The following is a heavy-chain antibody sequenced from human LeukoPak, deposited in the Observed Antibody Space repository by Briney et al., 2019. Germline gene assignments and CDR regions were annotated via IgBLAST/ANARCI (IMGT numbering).Heavy chain of an antibody. CDR1: GFTFSTYN. Sequence: GGSLRPSCAASGFTFSTYNMIWVRQAPGKGLEWVSSISSSSTYIYYADSVKGRFTISRDNAKNSLYLQMNSLRAEDMALYYCAKGHNPHYDFWSGYQRGAFDIWGQGTMVTVSS. J-gene: IGHJ3*02. V-gene: IGHV3-21*04. D-gene: IGHD3-3*01. CDR2: ISSSSTYI. CDR3: AKGHNPHYDFWSGYQRGAFDI.